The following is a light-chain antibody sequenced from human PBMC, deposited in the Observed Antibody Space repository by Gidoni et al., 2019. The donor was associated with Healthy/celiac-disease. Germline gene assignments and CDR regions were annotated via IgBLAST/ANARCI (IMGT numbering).Light chain of an antibody. CDR3: QQYNNWPPVYT. CDR2: GAS. CDR1: QSVRSN. Sequence: EIVMTQSPATLSVSPGERATLSCRASQSVRSNLAWYQQKPGQAPRLLIYGASTRATGIPARFRGSGSGTEFTLTISSLQSEDFAVYYCQQYNNWPPVYTFGQGTKLEIK. J-gene: IGKJ2*01. V-gene: IGKV3-15*01.